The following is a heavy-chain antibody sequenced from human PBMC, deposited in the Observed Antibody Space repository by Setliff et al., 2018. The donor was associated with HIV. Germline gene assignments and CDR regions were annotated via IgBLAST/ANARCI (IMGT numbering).Heavy chain of an antibody. J-gene: IGHJ5*02. D-gene: IGHD2-15*01. CDR1: GYTLTELS. Sequence: ASVKVSCKVSGYTLTELSMHWVRQAPGQGLEWMGVIHPSGGSTSYAQSFQDRVTMTRDTSTSTVYMELSSLRSEDTAVYYCARVRYCSGGSCYGGEYWFDPWGQGTLVTVSS. CDR2: IHPSGGST. CDR3: ARVRYCSGGSCYGGEYWFDP. V-gene: IGHV1-46*01.